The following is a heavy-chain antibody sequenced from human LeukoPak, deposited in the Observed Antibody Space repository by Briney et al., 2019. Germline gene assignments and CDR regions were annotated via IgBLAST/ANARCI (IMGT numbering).Heavy chain of an antibody. CDR1: GGSFSGYY. D-gene: IGHD3-10*01. CDR2: IDRGGTT. Sequence: SETLSLTCAVYGGSFSGYYWSWLRQPPGKGLEWIGEIDRGGTTTYNPSLRGRVTISVDTSKNQFSLKLSSVTAADTAVYYCARGYGSGSYYSYWGQGTLVTVSS. V-gene: IGHV4-34*01. J-gene: IGHJ4*02. CDR3: ARGYGSGSYYSY.